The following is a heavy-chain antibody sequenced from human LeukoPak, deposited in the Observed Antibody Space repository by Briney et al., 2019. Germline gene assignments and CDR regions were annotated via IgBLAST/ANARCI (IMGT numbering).Heavy chain of an antibody. CDR3: AKDGFGELLSYFDY. Sequence: GGSLRLSCAASGFTFSSYAMSWVRQAPGKGLEWVSAISSSGGSTYYADSVKGRFTISRDNSKNTLYLPMNRMRAEDTAVYYCAKDGFGELLSYFDYWGQGPLVTVSS. D-gene: IGHD3-10*01. V-gene: IGHV3-23*01. CDR2: ISSSGGST. CDR1: GFTFSSYA. J-gene: IGHJ4*02.